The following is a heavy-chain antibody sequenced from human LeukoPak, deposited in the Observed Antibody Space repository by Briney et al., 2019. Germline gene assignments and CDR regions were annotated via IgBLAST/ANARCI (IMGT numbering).Heavy chain of an antibody. J-gene: IGHJ4*02. CDR2: IYSGGTT. CDR3: ARGHWFAHLDY. CDR1: GFTFSSYE. D-gene: IGHD3-9*01. Sequence: QAGGSLRLSCAASGFTFSSYEMNWVRQAPGKGLEWVSIIYSGGTTYYADSVKGRFTISRDNSKNTLFLQMNSLRAEDTAVYYCARGHWFAHLDYWGQGTLVTVSS. V-gene: IGHV3-53*01.